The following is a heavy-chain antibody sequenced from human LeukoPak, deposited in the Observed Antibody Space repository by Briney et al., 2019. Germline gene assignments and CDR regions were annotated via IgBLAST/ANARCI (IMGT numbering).Heavy chain of an antibody. D-gene: IGHD2-8*02. CDR2: IYIHGTS. CDR1: GGSISSSYSY. CDR3: ARGYWFYFDY. J-gene: IGHJ4*02. V-gene: IGHV4-39*07. Sequence: SETLSLTCTVSGGSISSSYSYWGWIRRPPGKGLEWIGRIYIHGTSSYNPSLNSRVTISADTSKNQFSLKLYSVTSADTAVYYCARGYWFYFDYWGQGTLVTVSS.